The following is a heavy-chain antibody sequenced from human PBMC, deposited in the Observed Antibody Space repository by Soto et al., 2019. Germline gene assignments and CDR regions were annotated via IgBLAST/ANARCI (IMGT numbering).Heavy chain of an antibody. V-gene: IGHV3-30*03. D-gene: IGHD6-19*01. CDR1: GSTFSSYG. CDR3: ASHGYSSGGNGMDV. Sequence: GGSLRLSCAASGSTFSSYGMHWVRQAPGKGLEWVAVISYDGSNKYYADSVKGRFTISRDNSKNTLYLQMNSLRAEDTAVYYCASHGYSSGGNGMDVWGQGTTVTVSS. CDR2: ISYDGSNK. J-gene: IGHJ6*02.